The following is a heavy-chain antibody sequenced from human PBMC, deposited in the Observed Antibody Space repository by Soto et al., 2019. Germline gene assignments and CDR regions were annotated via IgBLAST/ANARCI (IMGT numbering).Heavy chain of an antibody. Sequence: QVQLVESGGGVVQPGGSLRLSCATSGFAFSSYGMHWVRQAPGKGLEWVAVVRFDAINKYYADSVKGRFTISRDNYKSMVYLQMNSLRPDDTAVYYCAKLPNCGGDCYFAYWGQGTLVTVSS. V-gene: IGHV3-30*02. CDR2: VRFDAINK. CDR3: AKLPNCGGDCYFAY. J-gene: IGHJ4*02. CDR1: GFAFSSYG. D-gene: IGHD2-21*02.